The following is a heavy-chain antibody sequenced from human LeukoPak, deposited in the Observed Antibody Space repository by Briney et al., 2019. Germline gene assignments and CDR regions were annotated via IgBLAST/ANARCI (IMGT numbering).Heavy chain of an antibody. CDR2: ISWNSGSI. V-gene: IGHV3-9*01. CDR3: AKGRSGPYYYGSGSYYTFDS. CDR1: GFTFTDFY. Sequence: GGSLRLSCAASGFTFTDFYMSWIRQAPGKGLEWVSGISWNSGSIGYADSVKGRFTISRDNAKNSLYLQMNSLRAEDTALYYCAKGRSGPYYYGSGSYYTFDSWGQGTLVTVSS. D-gene: IGHD3-10*01. J-gene: IGHJ4*02.